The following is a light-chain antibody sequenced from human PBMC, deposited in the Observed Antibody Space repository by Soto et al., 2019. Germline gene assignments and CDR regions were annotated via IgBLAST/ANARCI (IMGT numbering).Light chain of an antibody. Sequence: DIQMTQSPSSLSASVGDRVAITCRASQSITTYLSWYQQKPGKAPELLIYSSSILRAGVPSRFSGSGSGTDFILTISSLQPEDFATYYCQQSYNTPRTFGQGTKVEIK. V-gene: IGKV1-39*01. CDR2: SSS. CDR3: QQSYNTPRT. J-gene: IGKJ1*01. CDR1: QSITTY.